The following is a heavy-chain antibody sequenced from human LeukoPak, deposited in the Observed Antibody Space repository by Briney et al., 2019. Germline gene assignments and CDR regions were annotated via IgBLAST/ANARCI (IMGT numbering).Heavy chain of an antibody. Sequence: GGSLRLSCAASGFTFSSYGMHWVRQAPGKGLEHVSAIGGSTYYANSVKGRFTISRDNSKNTLYLQMDSLRAEDMAVYYCARVVGGKSIFLVRGVIIKGPLDYWGQGTLVTVSS. CDR2: IGGST. CDR3: ARVVGGKSIFLVRGVIIKGPLDY. CDR1: GFTFSSYG. J-gene: IGHJ4*02. V-gene: IGHV3-64*01. D-gene: IGHD3-10*01.